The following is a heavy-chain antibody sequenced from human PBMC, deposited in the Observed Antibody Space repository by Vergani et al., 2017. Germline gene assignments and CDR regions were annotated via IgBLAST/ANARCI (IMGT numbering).Heavy chain of an antibody. D-gene: IGHD6-19*01. CDR1: GFSLTTSG. Sequence: EVQLVESGGGLVKPGGSLRLSCAASGFSLTTSGMNWVRQAPGKGLEWVSTLSASDRRTHYADSVKGRFTISRDNSKNTLFLHMNSLRPEDTAVYYCAKVGRSEVAGTFGAFDIWGQGTMVTVSS. J-gene: IGHJ3*02. CDR2: LSASDRRT. CDR3: AKVGRSEVAGTFGAFDI. V-gene: IGHV3-23*04.